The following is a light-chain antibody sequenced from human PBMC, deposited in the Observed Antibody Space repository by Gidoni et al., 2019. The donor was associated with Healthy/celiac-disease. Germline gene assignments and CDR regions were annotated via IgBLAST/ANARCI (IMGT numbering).Light chain of an antibody. V-gene: IGLV3-19*01. CDR1: SLRSYY. CDR2: GKN. CDR3: NSRDSSGNHLV. Sequence: SSELTQAPAVSVALGQTVRIPCQGDSLRSYYASSYQQKPGQAPVLVIYGKNNRPSGIPDPCSGSSSGNTASLTITGAQAEDEADYYCNSRDSSGNHLVFGGGTKLTVL. J-gene: IGLJ2*01.